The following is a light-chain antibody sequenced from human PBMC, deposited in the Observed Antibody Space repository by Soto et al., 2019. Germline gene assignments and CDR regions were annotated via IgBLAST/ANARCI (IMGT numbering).Light chain of an antibody. CDR3: QQGYSNPWT. V-gene: IGKV1-9*01. CDR2: DAS. CDR1: QGISSY. J-gene: IGKJ1*01. Sequence: IQLTQSPASLSASVGDRVTITCRSSQGISSYLGWYQQKPGKAPNLLIYDASTLHSGVPSRFSGGGSGTDFTLTISSLQPEDFATYYCQQGYSNPWTFGQGTKVDIK.